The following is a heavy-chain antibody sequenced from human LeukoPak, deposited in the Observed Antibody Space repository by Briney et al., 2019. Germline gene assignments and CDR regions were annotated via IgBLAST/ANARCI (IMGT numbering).Heavy chain of an antibody. V-gene: IGHV5-51*01. J-gene: IGHJ4*02. CDR2: IYPADSDT. CDR3: ASPHMGGAYDFVFDY. D-gene: IGHD3-3*01. Sequence: GESLKISCKGSGYSFPTYWIAWVRQMPGKGLEWMGIIYPADSDTRYSPSFQGQVTISADKSISTAYLQWSSLKASDTAMYYCASPHMGGAYDFVFDYWGQGTRVTVPS. CDR1: GYSFPTYW.